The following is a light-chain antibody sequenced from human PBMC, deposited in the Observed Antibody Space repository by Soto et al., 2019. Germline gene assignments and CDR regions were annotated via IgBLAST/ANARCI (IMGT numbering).Light chain of an antibody. V-gene: IGKV1-39*01. CDR2: AAS. J-gene: IGKJ4*01. CDR3: QQSYSTLLT. CDR1: QSISSY. Sequence: DIQMTQSPSSLSASVGDRVTITCRASQSISSYLNWYQQKPRKAPKLLIYAASSLQSGVPSRFSGSGYGTDFTLTISSLQPEDFATYYCQQSYSTLLTFGGGTKVEIK.